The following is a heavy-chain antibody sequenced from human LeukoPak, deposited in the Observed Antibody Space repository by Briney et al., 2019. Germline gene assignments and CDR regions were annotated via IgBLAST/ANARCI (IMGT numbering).Heavy chain of an antibody. CDR3: AKGGWHTGIVVVPADTFDY. CDR1: GFTFDDYA. CDR2: ISWNSGSI. V-gene: IGHV3-9*01. D-gene: IGHD2-2*01. Sequence: PGRSLRLSCAASGFTFDDYAMHWVRQAPGKGLEWVSGISWNSGSIGYADSVKGRFTISRDNAKNSLYLQMNSLRAEDTALYYCAKGGWHTGIVVVPADTFDYWGQGTLVTVSS. J-gene: IGHJ4*02.